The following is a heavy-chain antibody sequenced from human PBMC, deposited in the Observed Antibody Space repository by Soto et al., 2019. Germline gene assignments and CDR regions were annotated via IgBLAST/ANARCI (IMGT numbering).Heavy chain of an antibody. CDR2: IVPNSGGT. V-gene: IGHV1-2*02. Sequence: ASVKVSCKASGYNFNGYYLHWLRQAPGQGLEWMGWIVPNSGGTYSAQKFQGRLTLTRDSSISTTYLELSSLTSDDTAVYYCARGFLYCRDRACYVHSWGQGTLATLSS. CDR1: GYNFNGYY. CDR3: ARGFLYCRDRACYVHS. D-gene: IGHD2-15*01. J-gene: IGHJ4*02.